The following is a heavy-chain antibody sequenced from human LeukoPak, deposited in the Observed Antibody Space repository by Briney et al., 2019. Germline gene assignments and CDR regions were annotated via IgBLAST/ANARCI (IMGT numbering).Heavy chain of an antibody. CDR2: IYYSGST. Sequence: TSETLSLTCTVSGGSISSGGYYWSWLRQHPGKGLEWIGYIYYSGSTYYNPSLKSRVTISVDTSKNQFSLKLSSVTAADTAVYYCARTSSGYPRQYYFDYWGQGTLVTVSS. V-gene: IGHV4-31*03. CDR3: ARTSSGYPRQYYFDY. J-gene: IGHJ4*02. CDR1: GGSISSGGYY. D-gene: IGHD3-22*01.